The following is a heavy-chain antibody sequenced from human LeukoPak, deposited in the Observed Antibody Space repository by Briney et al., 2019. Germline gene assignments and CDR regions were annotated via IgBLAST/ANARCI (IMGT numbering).Heavy chain of an antibody. D-gene: IGHD3-10*01. CDR2: ISGSGGST. Sequence: PGGSLRLSCAASGFTFSSYAMNWVRQAPGKGLEWVSAISGSGGSTYYADSVKSRFTISRDNAKNSLYLQMNSLRAEDTALYYCAKGAEVLVRGVIDYWGQGTLVTVSS. V-gene: IGHV3-23*01. CDR1: GFTFSSYA. J-gene: IGHJ4*02. CDR3: AKGAEVLVRGVIDY.